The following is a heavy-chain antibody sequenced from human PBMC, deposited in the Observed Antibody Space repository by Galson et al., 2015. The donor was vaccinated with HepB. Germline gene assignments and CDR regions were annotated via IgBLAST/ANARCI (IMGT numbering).Heavy chain of an antibody. CDR3: AKGYGLFDS. D-gene: IGHD5-18*01. V-gene: IGHV3-23*01. J-gene: IGHJ5*01. CDR2: ISGNGDST. CDR1: GLAFDTHA. Sequence: SLRLSWSASGLAFDTHAMGWVPQAPGGGPGWSSGISGNGDSTFYADFVKGRFTVSRDNSNNMLYLQMKSLRAEDAGLYFCAKGYGLFDSWGQGILVTVSS.